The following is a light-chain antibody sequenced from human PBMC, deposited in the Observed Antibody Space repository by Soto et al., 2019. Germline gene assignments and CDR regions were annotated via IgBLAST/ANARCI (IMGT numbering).Light chain of an antibody. Sequence: EIVMTQSPATLSVSPGERPTLSCRASQSVSIKLAWSQQTPGQAPRLLIYDTSDRATGIPASFSGSRSGTACTLTLSSLYPEDFGVYFSHQRNKFGQGTRVEIK. CDR3: HQRNK. CDR2: DTS. CDR1: QSVSIK. V-gene: IGKV3-11*01. J-gene: IGKJ5*01.